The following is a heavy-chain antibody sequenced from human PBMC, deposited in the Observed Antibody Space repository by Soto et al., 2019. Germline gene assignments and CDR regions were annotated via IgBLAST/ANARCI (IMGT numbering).Heavy chain of an antibody. CDR3: ASSTVTTYYFDY. D-gene: IGHD4-17*01. J-gene: IGHJ4*02. CDR1: GGSISSSSYY. Sequence: SETLSLTCTVSGGSISSSSYYWGWIRQPPGKGLEWIGSIYYSGSTYYNPSLKSRVTISVDTSKNQFSLKLGSVTAADTAVYYCASSTVTTYYFDYWGQGTLVTVSS. V-gene: IGHV4-39*01. CDR2: IYYSGST.